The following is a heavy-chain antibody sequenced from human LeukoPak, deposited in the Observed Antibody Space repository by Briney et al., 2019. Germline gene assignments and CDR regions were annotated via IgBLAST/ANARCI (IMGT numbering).Heavy chain of an antibody. D-gene: IGHD4/OR15-4a*01. Sequence: GGSLRLSCAASGLTFSGYEMNWVRQAPGKGLEWISYISSTGNTKHYVDSVMGRFTISRDNAKNSVYLQMNSLRDEDTAVYYCAIDLTSEPTPWGQGTLVTVSS. CDR3: AIDLTSEPTP. V-gene: IGHV3-48*03. J-gene: IGHJ5*02. CDR1: GLTFSGYE. CDR2: ISSTGNTK.